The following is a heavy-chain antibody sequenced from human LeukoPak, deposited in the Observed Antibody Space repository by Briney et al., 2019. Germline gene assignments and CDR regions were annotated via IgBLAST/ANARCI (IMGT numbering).Heavy chain of an antibody. Sequence: PGGSLRPSCAASGFTFSSYAMHWVRQPPGKGLEWVAIMSYDGSKKNYADSVKGRFTIPRDNSKKTLFLQRNTVRTEKTAVYYSAKGRNDPSGYCFDYWGQGTLLTVSS. D-gene: IGHD1-1*01. CDR1: GFTFSSYA. J-gene: IGHJ4*02. CDR3: AKGRNDPSGYCFDY. V-gene: IGHV3-30*04. CDR2: MSYDGSKK.